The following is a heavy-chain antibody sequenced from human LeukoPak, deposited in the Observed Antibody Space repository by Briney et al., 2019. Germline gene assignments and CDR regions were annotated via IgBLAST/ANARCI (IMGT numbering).Heavy chain of an antibody. CDR1: AFTLSRYR. CDR2: ISSRSNYI. Sequence: GGSLRLSCAADAFTLSRYRMSCVRQAPGKGLEWVSYISSRSNYIYYGDSVKGRFIISRDNAKNSLYLQMNRLRDEDTAVYVCAQVASSLYDTSTGYYTGARTLDYWGQGTLVTVSS. D-gene: IGHD3-9*01. V-gene: IGHV3-48*02. J-gene: IGHJ4*02. CDR3: AQVASSLYDTSTGYYTGARTLDY.